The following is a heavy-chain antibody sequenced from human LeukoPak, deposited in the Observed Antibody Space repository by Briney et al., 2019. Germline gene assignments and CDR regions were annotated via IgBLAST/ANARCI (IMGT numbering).Heavy chain of an antibody. J-gene: IGHJ6*02. Sequence: GGSLRLSCAASGFTFSSYSMHWVRQAPGKGLEWVAVISYDEDNRYHADSVKGRFIISRDNSQNTLYLQMNSLRVEDTAVYYCAKGVVPAALLGTYSYYGMDVWGQGTTVTVSS. V-gene: IGHV3-30*04. D-gene: IGHD2-2*01. CDR2: ISYDEDNR. CDR1: GFTFSSYS. CDR3: AKGVVPAALLGTYSYYGMDV.